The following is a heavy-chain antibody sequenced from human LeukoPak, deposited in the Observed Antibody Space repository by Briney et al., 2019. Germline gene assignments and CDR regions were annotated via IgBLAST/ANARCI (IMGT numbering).Heavy chain of an antibody. Sequence: ASETLSLTCAVYGGSFSGYYWSWIRQPPGKGLEWIGEINHSGSTNYNPSLKSRVTISVDTSKNQFSLKLSSVTAADTAVYYCARGPYDLDAFDIWGQGTMVTVSS. D-gene: IGHD2-8*01. CDR2: INHSGST. J-gene: IGHJ3*02. CDR1: GGSFSGYY. V-gene: IGHV4-34*01. CDR3: ARGPYDLDAFDI.